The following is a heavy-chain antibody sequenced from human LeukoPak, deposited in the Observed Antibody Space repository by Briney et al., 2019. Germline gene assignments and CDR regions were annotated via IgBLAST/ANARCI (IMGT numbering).Heavy chain of an antibody. J-gene: IGHJ3*02. CDR3: AKRYTYYDILTGYYIVDDAFDI. V-gene: IGHV4-4*07. D-gene: IGHD3-9*01. CDR1: GGSISSYY. Sequence: PSETLSLTCTVSGGSISSYYWSWIRQPAGKGLEWIGRIYTSGSTNYNPSLKSRVTMSVDTSKNQFSLKLSSVTAADTAVYYCAKRYTYYDILTGYYIVDDAFDIWGQGTMVTVSS. CDR2: IYTSGST.